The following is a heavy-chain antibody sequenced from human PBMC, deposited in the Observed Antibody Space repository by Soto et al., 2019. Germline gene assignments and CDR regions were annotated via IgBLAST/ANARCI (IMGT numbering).Heavy chain of an antibody. J-gene: IGHJ4*02. CDR3: ARSYSSSGTLDY. V-gene: IGHV3-21*01. CDR1: GFTFSSYS. D-gene: IGHD6-6*01. CDR2: ISSSSSYI. Sequence: EVQLVESGGGLVKPGGSLRLSCAASGFTFSSYSMNWVRQAPGKGLEWVSSISSSSSYIYYADSVKGLFTISRANAKNSLYLQMNSLRAEDTAVYYCARSYSSSGTLDYWGQGTLVTFAA.